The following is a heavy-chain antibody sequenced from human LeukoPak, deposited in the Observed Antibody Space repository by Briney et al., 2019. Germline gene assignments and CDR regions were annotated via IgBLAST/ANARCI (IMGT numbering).Heavy chain of an antibody. J-gene: IGHJ4*02. CDR3: TKDAQRGFDYSNSLEK. Sequence: HPGGSLRLSCAASKFTFSRYGMHWVRQAPGKGLEWVAVIWNDGSNQYYADSVKGRFTVSRDNSQNTLCLQMNSLRPEDTAVYYCTKDAQRGFDYSNSLEKWGRGTLVTVSS. CDR2: IWNDGSNQ. V-gene: IGHV3-33*06. CDR1: KFTFSRYG. D-gene: IGHD4-11*01.